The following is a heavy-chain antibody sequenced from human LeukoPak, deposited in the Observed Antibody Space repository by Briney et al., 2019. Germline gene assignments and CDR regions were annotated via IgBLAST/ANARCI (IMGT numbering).Heavy chain of an antibody. Sequence: AASVKVSCKASGFTFTSSAMQWVRQARGQRLEWIGWIVVGSGNTNYAQEFQERVTITRDMSTSTAYMELSSLRSEDTAVYYCAASYYDFWSGYPDAFDIWGQGTMVTVSS. J-gene: IGHJ3*02. D-gene: IGHD3-3*01. V-gene: IGHV1-58*02. CDR2: IVVGSGNT. CDR3: AASYYDFWSGYPDAFDI. CDR1: GFTFTSSA.